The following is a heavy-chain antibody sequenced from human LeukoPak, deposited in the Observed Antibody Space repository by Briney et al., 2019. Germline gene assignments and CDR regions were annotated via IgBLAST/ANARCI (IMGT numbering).Heavy chain of an antibody. D-gene: IGHD1-26*01. V-gene: IGHV3-43*02. J-gene: IGHJ6*02. CDR3: GTWAFYHGLDV. CDR1: GFTLDAYA. CDR2: INADGGRT. Sequence: GGSLRLSCVASGFTLDAYAMHWVRQARGKGLEWGSHINADGGRTCYAAFVQGRFTLSRDNSKNSLYLEMTSLRAEDSALYYCGTWAFYHGLDVWGRGTTVTVSS.